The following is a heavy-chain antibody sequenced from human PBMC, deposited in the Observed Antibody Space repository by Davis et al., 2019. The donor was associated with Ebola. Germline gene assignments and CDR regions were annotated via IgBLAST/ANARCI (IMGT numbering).Heavy chain of an antibody. CDR2: IIPILGIA. CDR3: ARRGSYGYFDY. D-gene: IGHD1-26*01. J-gene: IGHJ4*02. CDR1: GGTFSSYA. Sequence: SVKVSCKASGGTFSSYAISWVRQAPGQGLEWMGRIIPILGIANYAQKFQGRVTITRDTSASTAYMELSSLRSEDTAVYYCARRGSYGYFDYWGQGTLVTVSS. V-gene: IGHV1-69*04.